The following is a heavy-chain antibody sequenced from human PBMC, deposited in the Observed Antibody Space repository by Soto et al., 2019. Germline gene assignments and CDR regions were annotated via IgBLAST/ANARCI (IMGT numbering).Heavy chain of an antibody. CDR1: GDSVSSNSAA. J-gene: IGHJ5*02. V-gene: IGHV6-1*01. CDR3: ARGVTSIAARPPPNNWLDP. Sequence: SQTLSLSCAISGDSVSSNSAAWTLIRPSPSRGLEWLGRTYYRSKWYNDYAVSVKSRITINPDTSKNQFSLQLNSVTPEDTAVYYCARGVTSIAARPPPNNWLDPWGQGTLVTVSS. CDR2: TYYRSKWYN. D-gene: IGHD6-6*01.